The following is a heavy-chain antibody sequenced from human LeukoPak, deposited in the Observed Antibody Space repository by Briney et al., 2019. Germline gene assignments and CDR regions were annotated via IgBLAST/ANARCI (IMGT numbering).Heavy chain of an antibody. CDR2: INPNSGGT. Sequence: ASVKVSCKASGYTFTCYYMHWVRQAPGQGLEWMGRINPNSGGTNYAQKFQGRVTMTRDTSISTAYMELSRPRSDDTAVYYCARDSRIAAPFDYWGQGTLVTVSS. J-gene: IGHJ4*02. D-gene: IGHD6-6*01. CDR3: ARDSRIAAPFDY. CDR1: GYTFTCYY. V-gene: IGHV1-2*06.